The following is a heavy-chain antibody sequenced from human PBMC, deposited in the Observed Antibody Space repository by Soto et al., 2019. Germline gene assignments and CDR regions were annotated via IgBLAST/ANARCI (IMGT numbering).Heavy chain of an antibody. CDR3: AKNSEEKYYYYYMDV. Sequence: GGSLRLSCAASGFTFDDYAMHWVRQAPGKGLEWVSGISWNSGSIGYADSWKGRFTISRDNAKNSLYLQMNSLRAEDTALYYCAKNSEEKYYYYYMDVWGKGTTVTVSS. V-gene: IGHV3-9*01. CDR2: ISWNSGSI. J-gene: IGHJ6*03. CDR1: GFTFDDYA.